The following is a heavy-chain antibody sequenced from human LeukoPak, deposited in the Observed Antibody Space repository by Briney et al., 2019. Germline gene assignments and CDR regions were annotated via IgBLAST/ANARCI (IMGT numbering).Heavy chain of an antibody. CDR3: ARDLFETMVRGVIITVPFDY. Sequence: GGSLRLSCAASGFTFSSYWMSWVRQAPGKGLEGVANIKQDGSEKYYVDSVKGRFTISRDNAKNSLYLQMNSLRAEDTAVYYCARDLFETMVRGVIITVPFDYWGQGTLVTVSS. CDR1: GFTFSSYW. V-gene: IGHV3-7*01. D-gene: IGHD3-10*01. J-gene: IGHJ4*02. CDR2: IKQDGSEK.